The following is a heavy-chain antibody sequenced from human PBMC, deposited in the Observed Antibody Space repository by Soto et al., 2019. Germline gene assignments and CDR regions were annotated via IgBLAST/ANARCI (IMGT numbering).Heavy chain of an antibody. CDR2: IIPIFGTA. D-gene: IGHD5-18*01. CDR1: GGTFSSYA. J-gene: IGHJ6*02. V-gene: IGHV1-69*13. CDR3: VKGGREYSYGLYYYYGMDV. Sequence: GASVKVSCKASGGTFSSYAISWVRQAPGQGLEWMGGIIPIFGTANYAQKFQGRVTITADESTSTAYMELSSLRAEDTAVYYCVKGGREYSYGLYYYYGMDVWGQGTTVTVSS.